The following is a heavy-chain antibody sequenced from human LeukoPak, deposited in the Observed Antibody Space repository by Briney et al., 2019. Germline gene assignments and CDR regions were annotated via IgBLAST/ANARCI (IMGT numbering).Heavy chain of an antibody. Sequence: SETLSLTCAVYGGSFSGYFWSWIRQPPGKGLEWIGEINHSRSTNYNPSLKSRVTISVDTSKNQFSLKLSSVTAADTAVYYCATGVTTVIHWGQGTLVTVSS. V-gene: IGHV4-34*01. CDR2: INHSRST. J-gene: IGHJ4*02. CDR3: ATGVTTVIH. CDR1: GGSFSGYF. D-gene: IGHD4-11*01.